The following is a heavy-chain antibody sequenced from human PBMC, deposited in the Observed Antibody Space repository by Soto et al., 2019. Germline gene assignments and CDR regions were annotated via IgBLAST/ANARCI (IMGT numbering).Heavy chain of an antibody. J-gene: IGHJ6*04. CDR1: GFAVRHNY. Sequence: EVQLVESGGGLVQPGGSLRLACTASGFAVRHNYMTWVRQAPGKGLEWVSLIYSGGDTAYADSVKGRFTISRHTSQNTLYLQMTSRRAEDTAAYYFAKKTDSIPSGGDVWGKGTAVNVSS. CDR2: IYSGGDT. CDR3: AKKTDSIPSGGDV. V-gene: IGHV3-53*04. D-gene: IGHD3-10*01.